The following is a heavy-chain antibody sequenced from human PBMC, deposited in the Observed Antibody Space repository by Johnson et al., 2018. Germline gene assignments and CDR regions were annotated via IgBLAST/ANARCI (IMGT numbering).Heavy chain of an antibody. J-gene: IGHJ6*02. CDR3: AKDLSPHYDLWGGYGNYGMDV. CDR1: GFNFSNAC. CDR2: ITCKTDGGTT. Sequence: VQLVQSGGGVVKPGGSLRLSCAASGFNFSNACMSWVRQAPGKGLEWVGRITCKTDGGTTDYAAPVKGRFTNSRDDSKNRLSLSMNSRRAEDTAVYYCAKDLSPHYDLWGGYGNYGMDVWGQGTTVTVSS. V-gene: IGHV3-15*01. D-gene: IGHD3-3*01.